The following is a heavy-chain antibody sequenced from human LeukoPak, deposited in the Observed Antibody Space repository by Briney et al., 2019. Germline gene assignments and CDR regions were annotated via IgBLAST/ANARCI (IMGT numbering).Heavy chain of an antibody. CDR3: ARLYDYGDYRWFDP. CDR1: GYTFTGYY. CDR2: INPNSGGT. Sequence: ASVTVSCKASGYTFTGYYMHWVRQAPGQGLEWMGWINPNSGGTNYAQKFQGRGTMTRDTSISTAYMELSRLRSDDTAVYYCARLYDYGDYRWFDPWGQGTLVTVSS. V-gene: IGHV1-2*02. J-gene: IGHJ5*02. D-gene: IGHD4-17*01.